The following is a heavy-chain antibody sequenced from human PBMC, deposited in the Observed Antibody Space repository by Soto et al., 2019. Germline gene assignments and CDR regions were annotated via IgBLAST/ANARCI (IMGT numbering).Heavy chain of an antibody. D-gene: IGHD1-26*01. Sequence: GGSLRLSCAASGCTVSSNYMILVRQAPGKGLEWVSYISSSSSTIDYADSVKGRFTISRDNAKNSLYLQMNSLRDEDTAVYYCARKGENHFSYYYGMDVWGQGTTVTVSS. V-gene: IGHV3-48*02. CDR2: ISSSSSTI. CDR3: ARKGENHFSYYYGMDV. CDR1: GCTVSSNY. J-gene: IGHJ6*02.